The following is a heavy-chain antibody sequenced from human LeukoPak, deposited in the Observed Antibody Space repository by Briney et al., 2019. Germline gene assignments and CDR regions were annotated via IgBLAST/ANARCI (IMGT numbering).Heavy chain of an antibody. D-gene: IGHD5-24*01. CDR1: GGSISSSSYY. Sequence: SETLSLTCTVSGGSISSSSYYWGWMRQRPGKGLEWIGSIYYSGSTYYNPSLKSRVTISVDTSKNQFSLKLSSVTAADTAVYYCARHPIVETEDGYNSDYWGQGTLVTVSS. CDR2: IYYSGST. CDR3: ARHPIVETEDGYNSDY. J-gene: IGHJ4*02. V-gene: IGHV4-39*01.